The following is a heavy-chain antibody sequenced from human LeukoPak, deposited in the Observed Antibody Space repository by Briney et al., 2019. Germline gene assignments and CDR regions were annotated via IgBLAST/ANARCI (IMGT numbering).Heavy chain of an antibody. CDR2: ISAYNGNT. D-gene: IGHD2-15*01. J-gene: IGHJ4*02. V-gene: IGHV1-18*01. CDR1: GYTFTSYG. Sequence: ASVKVSCKASGYTFTSYGISWVRQAPGQGLEWMGWISAYNGNTNYAQKLQGRVTMTTDTSTSTAYMELRSLRSDDTAVYYCARDIVVVAATSPFDYWGQGTLVTVSS. CDR3: ARDIVVVAATSPFDY.